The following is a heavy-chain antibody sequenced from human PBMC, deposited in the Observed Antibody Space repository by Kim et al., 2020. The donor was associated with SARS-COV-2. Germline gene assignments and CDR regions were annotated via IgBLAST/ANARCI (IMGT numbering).Heavy chain of an antibody. CDR2: ISYDGSNK. V-gene: IGHV3-30*04. CDR1: GFTFSSYA. D-gene: IGHD6-19*01. J-gene: IGHJ6*02. CDR3: AKTSRYSSGWSLYYYYYGMDV. Sequence: GGSLRLSCAASGFTFSSYAMHWVRQAPGKGLEWVAVISYDGSNKYYADSVKGRFTISRDNSKNTLYLQMNSLRAEDTAVYYCAKTSRYSSGWSLYYYYYGMDVWGHGTTVTVSS.